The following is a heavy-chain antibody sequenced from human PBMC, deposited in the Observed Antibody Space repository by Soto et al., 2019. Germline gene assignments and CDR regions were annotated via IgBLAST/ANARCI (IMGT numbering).Heavy chain of an antibody. D-gene: IGHD1-26*01. CDR2: IGTAGDT. V-gene: IGHV3-13*01. Sequence: GGSLRLSCAASGFTFSSYDMHWVRQATGKGLEWVSAIGTAGDTYYPGSVKGRFTISRENAKNSLYLQMNSLRAGDTAVYYCARVGVGATLDAFDIWGQGTMVTVS. CDR3: ARVGVGATLDAFDI. CDR1: GFTFSSYD. J-gene: IGHJ3*02.